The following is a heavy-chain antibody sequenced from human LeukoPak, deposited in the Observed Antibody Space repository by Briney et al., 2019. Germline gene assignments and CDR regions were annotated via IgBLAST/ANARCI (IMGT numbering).Heavy chain of an antibody. CDR2: IYYSGST. Sequence: SETLSLTCAVSGGSISSYYWSWIRQPPGKGLEWIGYIYYSGSTNYNPSLKSRVTISVDTSKNQFSLKLSSVTAADTAVYYCARARDAGASSIWGQGTMVTVSS. J-gene: IGHJ3*02. V-gene: IGHV4-59*01. D-gene: IGHD3-10*01. CDR3: ARARDAGASSI. CDR1: GGSISSYY.